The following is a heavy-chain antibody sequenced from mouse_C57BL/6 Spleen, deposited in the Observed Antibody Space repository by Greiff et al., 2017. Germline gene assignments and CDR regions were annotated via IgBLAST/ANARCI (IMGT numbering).Heavy chain of an antibody. CDR3: ANSGDAMDY. V-gene: IGHV1-76*01. D-gene: IGHD1-3*01. CDR2: IYPGSGNT. Sequence: VKLQESGAELVRPGASVKLSCKASGYTFTDYYINWVKQRPGQGLEWIARIYPGSGNTYYNEKFKGKATLTAEKSSSTAYMQLSSLTSEDSAVYFCANSGDAMDYWGQGTSVTVSS. CDR1: GYTFTDYY. J-gene: IGHJ4*01.